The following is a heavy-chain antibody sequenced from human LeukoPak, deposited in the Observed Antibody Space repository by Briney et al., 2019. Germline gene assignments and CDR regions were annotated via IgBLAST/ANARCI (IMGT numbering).Heavy chain of an antibody. CDR3: ARGKAAAGNSLWFDP. Sequence: SETLSLTCAVYGGSFSGYYWSWIRQPPGKGLEWIGEINHSGSTNYNPSLKSRVTISVDTSKNQFFLKLSSVTAADTAVYYCARGKAAAGNSLWFDPWGQGTLVTVSS. J-gene: IGHJ5*02. CDR1: GGSFSGYY. CDR2: INHSGST. V-gene: IGHV4-34*01. D-gene: IGHD6-13*01.